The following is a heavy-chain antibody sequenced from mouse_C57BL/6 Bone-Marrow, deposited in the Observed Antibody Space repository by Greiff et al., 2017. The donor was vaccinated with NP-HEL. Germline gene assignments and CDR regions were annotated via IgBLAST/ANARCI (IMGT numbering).Heavy chain of an antibody. CDR3: ARAGDYDPFDY. D-gene: IGHD2-4*01. J-gene: IGHJ2*01. V-gene: IGHV1-69*01. CDR2: IDPSDSYT. CDR1: GYTFTSYW. Sequence: VQLQQPGAELVMPGASVKLSCKASGYTFTSYWMHWVKQRPGQGLEWIGEIDPSDSYTNYNQKFKGKSTLTVDKSSSTAYMQLSSLTSEDSAVYYCARAGDYDPFDYWGQGTTLTGSS.